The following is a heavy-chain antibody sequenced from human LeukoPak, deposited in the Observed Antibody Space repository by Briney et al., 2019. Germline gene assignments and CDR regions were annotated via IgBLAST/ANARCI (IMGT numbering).Heavy chain of an antibody. Sequence: PSETLSLTCTVSGGSTSSGGYYWSSIRQPPEKGLEWIGYIYHSGSTYYNPSLKSRVTTSVDRSKNQFSLKLSSVTAADTAVYYCARRPIAVAESDAFDIWGQGTMVTVSS. V-gene: IGHV4-30-2*01. J-gene: IGHJ3*02. CDR2: IYHSGST. D-gene: IGHD6-19*01. CDR1: GGSTSSGGYY. CDR3: ARRPIAVAESDAFDI.